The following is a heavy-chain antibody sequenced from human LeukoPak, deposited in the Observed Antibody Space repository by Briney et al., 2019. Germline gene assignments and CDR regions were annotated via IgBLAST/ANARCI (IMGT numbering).Heavy chain of an antibody. CDR2: INPNSGGT. Sequence: ASVKVSCKASGYTFTGYYMHWVRQAPGQGLEWMGWINPNSGGTNYAQKFQGRVTMTRDTSISTAYMELSGLRSDDTAVYYCARDYYGSGSYSYFFDYWGQGTLVTVSS. CDR1: GYTFTGYY. D-gene: IGHD3-10*01. V-gene: IGHV1-2*02. CDR3: ARDYYGSGSYSYFFDY. J-gene: IGHJ4*02.